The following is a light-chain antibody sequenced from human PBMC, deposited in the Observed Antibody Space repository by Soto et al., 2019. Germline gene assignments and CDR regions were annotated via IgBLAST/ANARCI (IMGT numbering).Light chain of an antibody. V-gene: IGLV7-46*01. J-gene: IGLJ2*01. CDR2: DTS. CDR1: TGTVTSGHY. Sequence: QAVVTQEPSLTVSPGGTVTLTCGSSTGTVTSGHYPYWFQQKPGQAPRILIYDTSNKHSWTPARFSGSLLGGKPALTLSGAHPEDEADYYCLLSSRDARPVFGGGTKLTVL. CDR3: LLSSRDARPV.